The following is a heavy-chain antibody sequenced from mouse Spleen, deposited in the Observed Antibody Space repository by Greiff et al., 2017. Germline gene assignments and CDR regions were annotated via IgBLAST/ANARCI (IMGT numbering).Heavy chain of an antibody. Sequence: DVKLMESGGGLVKPGGSLKLSCAASGFTFSDYGMHWVRQAPEKGLEWVAYISSGSSTIYYADTVKGRFTISRDNAKNTLFLQMTSLRSEDTAMYYCARYGNFYYYAMDYWGQGTSVTVSS. CDR2: ISSGSSTI. D-gene: IGHD2-1*01. V-gene: IGHV5-17*01. CDR1: GFTFSDYG. CDR3: ARYGNFYYYAMDY. J-gene: IGHJ4*01.